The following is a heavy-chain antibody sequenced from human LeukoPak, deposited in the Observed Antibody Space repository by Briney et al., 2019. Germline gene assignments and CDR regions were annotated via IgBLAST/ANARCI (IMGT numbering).Heavy chain of an antibody. V-gene: IGHV3-48*03. J-gene: IGHJ6*02. D-gene: IGHD6-13*01. CDR3: AREQPDSSKYYYGMDV. Sequence: PGGSLRLSCAASGFTFSSYEMHWVRQAPGKGLEWVSYISSSGSNIYYADSVKGRFTISRDNAKNSLYLQMNSLRAEDTAVYYCAREQPDSSKYYYGMDVWGQGTTVTVSS. CDR2: ISSSGSNI. CDR1: GFTFSSYE.